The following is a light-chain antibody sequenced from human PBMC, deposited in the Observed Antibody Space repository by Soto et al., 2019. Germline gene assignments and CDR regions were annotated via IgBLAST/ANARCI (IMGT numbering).Light chain of an antibody. J-gene: IGKJ1*01. CDR1: QSVSSNY. Sequence: EVVMTQSPATLSLSPGERGTLSCRASQSVSSNYLAWYQQKPGQAPRLLIYGASSRATGIPDRFSGSGSGTDFTLTIIRLEPEDFAVYYCQQYGSSPWTFGQGTKVDI. V-gene: IGKV3-20*01. CDR3: QQYGSSPWT. CDR2: GAS.